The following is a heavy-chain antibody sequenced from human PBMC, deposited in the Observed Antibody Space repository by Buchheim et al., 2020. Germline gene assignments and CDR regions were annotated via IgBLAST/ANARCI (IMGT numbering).Heavy chain of an antibody. J-gene: IGHJ3*02. CDR1: GFTFSSYG. V-gene: IGHV3-33*01. Sequence: QVQLVESGGGVVQPGRSLRLSCAASGFTFSSYGMHWVRQAPGKGLEWVAVIWYDGSNKYYADSVKGRFTISRDNSKKTPYLQMNSLRAEDTAVYYCARSAGAYDSSGYYYVAPLDAFDIWGQGT. D-gene: IGHD3-22*01. CDR3: ARSAGAYDSSGYYYVAPLDAFDI. CDR2: IWYDGSNK.